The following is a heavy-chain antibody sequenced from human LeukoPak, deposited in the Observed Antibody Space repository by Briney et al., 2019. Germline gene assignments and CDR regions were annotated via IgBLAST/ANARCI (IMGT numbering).Heavy chain of an antibody. CDR1: GITFSGAW. V-gene: IGHV3-74*01. Sequence: GGSLRLSCAASGITFSGAWMHWVRQAPGKGLVWVSRINDDGSFRRYANSVKGRFTISRDNAKKTLFLQMDSLRAEDTAVYYCARVSGXGMNEYYXLWGQGTLVTVS. CDR2: INDDGSFR. D-gene: IGHD3-10*01. CDR3: ARVSGXGMNEYYXL. J-gene: IGHJ1*01.